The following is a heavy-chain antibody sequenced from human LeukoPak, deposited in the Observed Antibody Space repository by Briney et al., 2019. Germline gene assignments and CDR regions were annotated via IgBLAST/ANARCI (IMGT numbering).Heavy chain of an antibody. CDR1: GYIFTSYG. D-gene: IGHD2-21*01. CDR2: ISAYNGNT. V-gene: IGHV1-18*01. Sequence: ASVKVSCKASGYIFTSYGISWVRQAPGQGLEWMGWISAYNGNTDYAQKFQGRVTMTTDTSTNTAYMELRSLISDDTAVYYCVRSAYCGGDCYHFDYWGQGTLVTVSS. J-gene: IGHJ4*02. CDR3: VRSAYCGGDCYHFDY.